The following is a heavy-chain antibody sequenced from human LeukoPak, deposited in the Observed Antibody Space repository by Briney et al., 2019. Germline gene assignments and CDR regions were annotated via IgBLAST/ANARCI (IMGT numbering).Heavy chain of an antibody. CDR3: AKDSGPPDY. CDR1: GFTFSSYG. J-gene: IGHJ4*02. V-gene: IGHV3-30*18. CDR2: ISYDGSNK. Sequence: GGSLRLSCAASGFTFSSYGMHWVRQAPGKGLEWVAVISYDGSNKYYADSVKGRFTISRDNSKNTLYLQMNSLRAEDTAVYYCAKDSGPPDYWGQGTLVTVSS.